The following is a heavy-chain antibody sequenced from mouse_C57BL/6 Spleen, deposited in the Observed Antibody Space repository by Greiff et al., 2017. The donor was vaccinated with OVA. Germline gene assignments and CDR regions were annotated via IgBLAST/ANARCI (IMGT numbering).Heavy chain of an antibody. CDR2: IRNKANGYTT. CDR3: ARYLDYGSSYWYFDV. D-gene: IGHD1-1*01. V-gene: IGHV7-3*01. Sequence: DVQLVESGGGLVQPGGSLSLSCAASGFTFTDYYMSWVRQPPGKALEWLGFIRNKANGYTTEYSASVKGRFTISRDNSQSILYLQMNALRSEDSATYYCARYLDYGSSYWYFDVWGTGTTVTVSS. CDR1: GFTFTDYY. J-gene: IGHJ1*03.